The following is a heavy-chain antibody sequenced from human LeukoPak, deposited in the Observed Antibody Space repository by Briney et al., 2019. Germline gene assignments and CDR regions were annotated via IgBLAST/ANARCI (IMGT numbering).Heavy chain of an antibody. Sequence: WASVKVSCKASGYTFTSYDINWVRQATGQGLEWMGGIIPIFGTANYAQKFQGRVTITTDESTSTAYMELSSLRSEDTAVYYCARGLAARRDDDAFDIWGQGTMVTVSS. D-gene: IGHD6-6*01. J-gene: IGHJ3*02. CDR2: IIPIFGTA. V-gene: IGHV1-69*05. CDR3: ARGLAARRDDDAFDI. CDR1: GYTFTSYD.